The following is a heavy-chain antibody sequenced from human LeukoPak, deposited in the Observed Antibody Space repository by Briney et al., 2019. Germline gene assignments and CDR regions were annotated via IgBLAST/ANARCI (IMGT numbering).Heavy chain of an antibody. CDR3: ASGYCSGGGCYYFDY. D-gene: IGHD2-15*01. CDR2: IIPILGIA. CDR1: GGTFSSYA. V-gene: IGHV1-69*04. Sequence: ASVKVSCKASGGTFSSYAISWVRQAPGQGLEWMGRIIPILGIANYAQKFQGRVTITADKSTSTAYMELSSLRSEDTAVYYCASGYCSGGGCYYFDYWGQGTLVTVSS. J-gene: IGHJ4*02.